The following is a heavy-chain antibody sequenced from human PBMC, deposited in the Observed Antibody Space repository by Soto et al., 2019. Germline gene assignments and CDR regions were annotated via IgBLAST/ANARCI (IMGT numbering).Heavy chain of an antibody. CDR3: ARPATGTGFVFDP. CDR2: MNYSGNT. V-gene: IGHV4-34*01. Sequence: SETLSLTCAVYGGSFSDYSWGWIRQPPGKGLEWIGEMNYSGNTNYNPSLKSRVTISVDTSKNQFSLKMTSVTAADTAVYYCARPATGTGFVFDPWGQGTLVTVSS. CDR1: GGSFSDYS. J-gene: IGHJ5*02. D-gene: IGHD6-13*01.